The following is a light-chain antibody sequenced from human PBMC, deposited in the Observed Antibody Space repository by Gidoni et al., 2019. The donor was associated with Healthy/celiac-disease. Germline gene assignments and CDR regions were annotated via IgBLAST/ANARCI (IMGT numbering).Light chain of an antibody. Sequence: DIQMTQSPSSLSASVGDRVTITCRASHGISNDVGWYQQKTGKAPMRLIYAASSLQRGVPSRLSGSGAATEFPPTISRLPPDDFATYCCLQHNSYPRTFXQXTKVEIK. V-gene: IGKV1-17*01. CDR3: LQHNSYPRT. J-gene: IGKJ1*01. CDR2: AAS. CDR1: HGISND.